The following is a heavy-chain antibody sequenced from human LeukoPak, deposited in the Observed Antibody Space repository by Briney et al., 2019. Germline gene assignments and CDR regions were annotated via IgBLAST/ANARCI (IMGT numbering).Heavy chain of an antibody. D-gene: IGHD5-18*01. Sequence: GGSLRLSCAAAGFTFSSYAMNWVRQAPGKGLEWVSAISGSGGSTYYADPVKGRFTISRDNSKNTLYLQMNSLRAEDTAVYYCAKAANVDTAMVNWFDPWGQGTLVTVSS. CDR2: ISGSGGST. CDR3: AKAANVDTAMVNWFDP. CDR1: GFTFSSYA. J-gene: IGHJ5*02. V-gene: IGHV3-23*01.